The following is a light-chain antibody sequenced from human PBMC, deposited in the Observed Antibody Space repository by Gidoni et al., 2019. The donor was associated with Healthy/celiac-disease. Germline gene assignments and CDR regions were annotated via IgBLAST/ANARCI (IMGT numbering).Light chain of an antibody. CDR1: SSDVGGYNY. V-gene: IGLV2-14*01. Sequence: APTQAGSLAWSPGPAITLSCTGTSSDVGGYNYVSWYQQHPGKAPKLMIYDVSNRPSGVSNRFSGSKSGNTASLTISGLQAEDEADYYCSSYTSSSTLYVFGTGTKVTVL. J-gene: IGLJ1*01. CDR3: SSYTSSSTLYV. CDR2: DVS.